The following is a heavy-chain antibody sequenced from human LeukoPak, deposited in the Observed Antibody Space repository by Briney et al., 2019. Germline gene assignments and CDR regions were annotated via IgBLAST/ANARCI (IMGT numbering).Heavy chain of an antibody. J-gene: IGHJ3*02. CDR2: IDWDDDK. Sequence: SGPTLVNPTQTLTLTCTFSGFSLSTSGMRVSWIRQPPGKALEWLARIDWDDDKFYSTSLKTRLTISKDTSKNQVVLTMTNMDPVDTATYYCARAIRYDSSRGAFDIWGQGTMVIVSS. D-gene: IGHD3-22*01. V-gene: IGHV2-70*04. CDR1: GFSLSTSGMR. CDR3: ARAIRYDSSRGAFDI.